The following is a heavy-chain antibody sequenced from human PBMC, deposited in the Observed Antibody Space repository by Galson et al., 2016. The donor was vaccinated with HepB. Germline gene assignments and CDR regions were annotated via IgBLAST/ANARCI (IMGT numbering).Heavy chain of an antibody. CDR1: GASIRSYY. CDR2: FYYSGTT. CDR3: ASIHGFNNDFFDL. J-gene: IGHJ3*01. D-gene: IGHD1/OR15-1a*01. Sequence: SETLSLTCTVSGASIRSYYWSWVRQPPGKGLEWIGYFYYSGTTKYNPSLKSRVVMSVDTSTNQISLKLRSLPAADTAVYYCASIHGFNNDFFDLWGQGTMVTVSS. V-gene: IGHV4-59*01.